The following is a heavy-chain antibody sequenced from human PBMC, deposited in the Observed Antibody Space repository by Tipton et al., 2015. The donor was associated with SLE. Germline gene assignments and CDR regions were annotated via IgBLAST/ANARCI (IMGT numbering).Heavy chain of an antibody. J-gene: IGHJ5*02. CDR3: ARDRGISSSRPADL. V-gene: IGHV3-53*01. CDR2: IYSGGST. Sequence: SLRLSCAASGFTVSSNYMSWVRQAPGKGLEWVSVIYSGGSTYYADSVKGRFTLSSDSSKNTLYLQMNSLRVEDTATYYCARDRGISSSRPADLWGQGILVTVSS. D-gene: IGHD3-3*02. CDR1: GFTVSSNY.